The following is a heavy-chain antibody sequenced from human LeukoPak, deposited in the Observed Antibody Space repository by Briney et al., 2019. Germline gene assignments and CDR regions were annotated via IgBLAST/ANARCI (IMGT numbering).Heavy chain of an antibody. Sequence: ASVKVSCKASGYTFTGYYMHWVRQAPGQGLEWMGWINPNSGGTNYAQKFQGRVTMTRDTSISTAYMELSRLRSDDTAVYYCARTRGVIRANWFDPWGQGTLVTVSS. CDR3: ARTRGVIRANWFDP. D-gene: IGHD3-10*01. CDR2: INPNSGGT. J-gene: IGHJ5*02. CDR1: GYTFTGYY. V-gene: IGHV1-2*02.